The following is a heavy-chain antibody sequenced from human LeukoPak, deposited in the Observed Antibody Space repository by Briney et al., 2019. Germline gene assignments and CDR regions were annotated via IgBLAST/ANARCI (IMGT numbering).Heavy chain of an antibody. J-gene: IGHJ4*02. V-gene: IGHV3-21*01. CDR3: ASTSSSWYGKDY. CDR1: EFTFSNYN. CDR2: ISSSSSYI. D-gene: IGHD6-13*01. Sequence: GGSLRLSCAAPEFTFSNYNMNWVRQAPGKGLEWVSSISSSSSYIYYADSVKGRFTISRDNAKNSLYLQMNSLRAEDTAVYYCASTSSSWYGKDYWGQGTLVTVSS.